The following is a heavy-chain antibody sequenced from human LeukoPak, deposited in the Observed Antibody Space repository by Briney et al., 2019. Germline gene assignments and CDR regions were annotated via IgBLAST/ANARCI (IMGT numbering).Heavy chain of an antibody. V-gene: IGHV3-23*01. J-gene: IGHJ4*02. CDR2: ISGSGGST. Sequence: GGSLRLSCAASGFTFSSYAMSWARQAPGKGLEWVSAISGSGGSTYYADSVKGRFTVSRDNSKNTLYLQMNSLRAEDTAVYYCAKSSELIAARFDYWGQGTLVTVSS. CDR1: GFTFSSYA. CDR3: AKSSELIAARFDY. D-gene: IGHD6-6*01.